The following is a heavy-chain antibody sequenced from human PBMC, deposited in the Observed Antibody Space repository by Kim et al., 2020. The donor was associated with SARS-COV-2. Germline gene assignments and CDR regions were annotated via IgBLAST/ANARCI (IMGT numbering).Heavy chain of an antibody. CDR3: AKQVDYRPRYYFDY. Sequence: GGSLRRSCAASGFTFSSYAMSLVRQAPGKGLEWVSAISGSGGSTYYSYSVKGRFTISRDNSKNTLYLQMNSLRAEDTAVYYCAKQVDYRPRYYFDYWGQGTLVTVS. V-gene: IGHV3-23*01. CDR1: GFTFSSYA. CDR2: ISGSGGST. J-gene: IGHJ4*02. D-gene: IGHD3-16*01.